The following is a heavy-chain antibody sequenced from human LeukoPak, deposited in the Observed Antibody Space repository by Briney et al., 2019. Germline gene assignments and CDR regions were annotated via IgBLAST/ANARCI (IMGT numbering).Heavy chain of an antibody. CDR1: GGSISSHY. V-gene: IGHV4-59*11. Sequence: SETLSLTCTVSGGSISSHYWSWTRQPPGKGLEWIGYIYYSGSTNYNPSLKSRVTISVDTSKNQFSLKLSSVTAADTAVYYCAKASWVSTADAVLWGQGTVVTVSS. J-gene: IGHJ4*02. CDR2: IYYSGST. CDR3: AKASWVSTADAVL. D-gene: IGHD3-16*01.